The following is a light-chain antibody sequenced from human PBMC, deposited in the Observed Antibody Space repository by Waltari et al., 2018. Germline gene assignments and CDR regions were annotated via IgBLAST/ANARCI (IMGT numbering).Light chain of an antibody. CDR3: QQYYSTPYT. J-gene: IGKJ2*01. CDR2: WAS. Sequence: DIVMTQSPDSLAVSLGEKATINCKSSQSVLYSSNNKNYLAWYQQKPGQPPKLLIYWASTREDGVPDRFSGSGSGTDFTLTISSLQAEDVAGYYCQQYYSTPYTFGQGTKLEIK. V-gene: IGKV4-1*01. CDR1: QSVLYSSNNKNY.